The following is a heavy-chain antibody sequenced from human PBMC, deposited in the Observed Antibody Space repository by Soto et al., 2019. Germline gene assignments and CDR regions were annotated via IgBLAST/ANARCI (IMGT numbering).Heavy chain of an antibody. Sequence: GSLLLSCAASGFTFSSYSMNWVRQAPGKGLEWVSSISSSSSYIYYADSVKVRFTISRDNAKNSLYLQMNSLRAEDTAVYYCARGPSAIFDYWGQGTLVTVYS. V-gene: IGHV3-21*01. CDR1: GFTFSSYS. CDR3: ARGPSAIFDY. J-gene: IGHJ4*02. CDR2: ISSSSSYI.